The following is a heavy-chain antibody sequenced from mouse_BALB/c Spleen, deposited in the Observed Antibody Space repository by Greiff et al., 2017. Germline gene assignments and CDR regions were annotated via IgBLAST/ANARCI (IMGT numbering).Heavy chain of an antibody. V-gene: IGHV5-6-3*01. CDR2: INSNGGST. CDR1: GFTFSSYG. D-gene: IGHD2-14*01. Sequence: EVMLVESGGGLVQPGGSLKLSCAASGFTFSSYGMSWVRQTPDKRLELVATINSNGGSTYYPDSVKGRFTISRDNAKNTLYLQMSSLKSEDTAMYYCARGQVRRVGYFDYWGQGTTLTVSS. J-gene: IGHJ2*01. CDR3: ARGQVRRVGYFDY.